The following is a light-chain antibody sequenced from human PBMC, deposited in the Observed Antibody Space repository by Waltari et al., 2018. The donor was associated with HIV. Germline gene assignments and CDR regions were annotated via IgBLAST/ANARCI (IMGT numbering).Light chain of an antibody. V-gene: IGKV3-20*01. J-gene: IGKJ5*01. CDR3: QQYGSSPPIT. CDR1: QSVSSNY. CDR2: GAS. Sequence: EIVLTQSPGTLSLSPGERATLSCRASQSVSSNYLAWYQHKPGQAPGLLIYGASSRATGIPDRFSGSGSGTDFTLIISRLEPEDFAVYYCQQYGSSPPITFGQGTRLEIK.